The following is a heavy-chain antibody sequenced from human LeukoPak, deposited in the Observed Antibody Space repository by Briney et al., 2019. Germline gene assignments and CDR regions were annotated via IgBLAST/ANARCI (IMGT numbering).Heavy chain of an antibody. Sequence: AGGSLRLSCAASGFTFDDYAMHWVRQAPGKGLEWVSLISWDGGSTYYADSVKGRFTISRDNSKNSLYLQMNSLRAEDTALYYCAKDRGSGGSYSRKKGRGDYFDYWGQGTLVTVSS. V-gene: IGHV3-43D*03. CDR3: AKDRGSGGSYSRKKGRGDYFDY. D-gene: IGHD1-26*01. CDR2: ISWDGGST. CDR1: GFTFDDYA. J-gene: IGHJ4*02.